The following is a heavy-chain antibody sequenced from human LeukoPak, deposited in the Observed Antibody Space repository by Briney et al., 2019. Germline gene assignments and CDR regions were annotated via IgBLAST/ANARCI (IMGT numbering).Heavy chain of an antibody. CDR1: GFTFSSYG. D-gene: IGHD6-13*01. V-gene: IGHV3-33*01. Sequence: GGSLRLSCAASGFTFSSYGMHWVRQAPGKGLEWVAVIWYDGSNKYYADSVKGRFAISRDNSKNTLYLQMNSLRAEDTAVYYCARDNYSTPFDYWGQGTLVTVSS. CDR2: IWYDGSNK. CDR3: ARDNYSTPFDY. J-gene: IGHJ4*02.